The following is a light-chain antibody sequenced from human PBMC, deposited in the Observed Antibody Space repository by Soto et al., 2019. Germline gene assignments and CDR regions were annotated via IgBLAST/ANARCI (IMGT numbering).Light chain of an antibody. CDR3: LQHNDYPLT. Sequence: DIQMTQSPSAMSASVGDRVTITCRASQDISNYLDWFQQKPGEVPKRLIYTASSLQSGVPSRFSGSGSGTEFTLTISSLQPEDFATYYCLQHNDYPLTFGGGTKVEIK. V-gene: IGKV1-17*03. CDR1: QDISNY. J-gene: IGKJ4*01. CDR2: TAS.